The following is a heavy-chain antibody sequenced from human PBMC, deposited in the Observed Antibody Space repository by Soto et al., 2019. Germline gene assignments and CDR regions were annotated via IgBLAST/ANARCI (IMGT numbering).Heavy chain of an antibody. V-gene: IGHV3-48*02. Sequence: GGSLRLSCAASGFTFSLYNMNWVRQAPGKGLEWVSYISSNSRTIYYADSVKGRFTISGDNAKNSLYLQMNSLRDEDTAVYYCARDGARPFDYWGQGTLVTVSS. J-gene: IGHJ4*02. CDR2: ISSNSRTI. D-gene: IGHD1-26*01. CDR1: GFTFSLYN. CDR3: ARDGARPFDY.